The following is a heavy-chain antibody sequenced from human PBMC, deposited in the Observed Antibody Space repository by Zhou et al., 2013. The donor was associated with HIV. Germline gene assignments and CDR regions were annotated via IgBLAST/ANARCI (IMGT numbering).Heavy chain of an antibody. V-gene: IGHV1-69*05. J-gene: IGHJ6*03. CDR3: ARDRSIAARAKYYYYMDV. CDR2: IIPIFGTA. CDR1: GGTFSSYA. Sequence: QVQLVQSGAEVKKPGSSVKVSCKASGGTFSSYAISWVRQAPGQGLEWMGGIIPIFGTANYAQKFQGRVTITTDESTSTAYMELSSLRSEDTAVYYCARDRSIAARAKYYYYMDVWGKGTTVTVSS. D-gene: IGHD6-6*01.